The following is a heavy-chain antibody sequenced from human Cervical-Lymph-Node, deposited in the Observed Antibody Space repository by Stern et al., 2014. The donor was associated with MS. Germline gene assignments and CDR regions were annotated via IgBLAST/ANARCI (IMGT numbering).Heavy chain of an antibody. CDR3: AKDRLFCSGGGCYAMDV. D-gene: IGHD2-15*01. CDR2: ISNDGNEK. Sequence: VQLVESGGGVVQPGRSLRLSCAASGFNLRSYGMHWVRQAPGKGLEGVAVISNDGNEKYYTDSVKGRFTISRDNSKNTLYLQMNSLRTEDTAVYYCAKDRLFCSGGGCYAMDVWGQGTTVTVSS. V-gene: IGHV3-30*18. J-gene: IGHJ6*02. CDR1: GFNLRSYG.